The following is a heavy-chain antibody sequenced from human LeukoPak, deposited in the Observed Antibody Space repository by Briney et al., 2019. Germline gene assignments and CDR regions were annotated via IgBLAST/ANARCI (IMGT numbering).Heavy chain of an antibody. CDR2: IIPIFGTA. CDR3: AAYVWGSYRYYHYYYMGV. Sequence: GASVKVSCKASGGTFSSYAISWVRQAPGQGLEWMGGIIPIFGTANYAQKFQGRVTITTDGSTSTAYMELSSLRSEDTAVYYCAAYVWGSYRYYHYYYMGVWGKGTTVTVSS. V-gene: IGHV1-69*05. D-gene: IGHD3-16*02. CDR1: GGTFSSYA. J-gene: IGHJ6*03.